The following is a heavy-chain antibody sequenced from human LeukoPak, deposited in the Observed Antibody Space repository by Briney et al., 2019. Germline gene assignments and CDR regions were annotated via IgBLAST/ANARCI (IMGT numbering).Heavy chain of an antibody. CDR1: GGTFSSYA. CDR3: ARTRSSGYLTFDH. V-gene: IGHV1-69*13. D-gene: IGHD3-22*01. CDR2: IIPIFGTA. Sequence: ASVKVSCKASGGTFSSYAISWVRQAPGQGLEWMGGIIPIFGTANYAQKFQGRVTITADESTSTAYMELSSLRSEDTAVYYCARTRSSGYLTFDHWGQGILVTVSS. J-gene: IGHJ4*02.